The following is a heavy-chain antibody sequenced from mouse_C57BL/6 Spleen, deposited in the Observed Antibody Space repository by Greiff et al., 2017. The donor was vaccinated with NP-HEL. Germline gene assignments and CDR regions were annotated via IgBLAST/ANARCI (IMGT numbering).Heavy chain of an antibody. CDR3: ARESYDGGYYFDY. J-gene: IGHJ2*01. D-gene: IGHD2-12*01. Sequence: EVKVVESGGGLVKPGGSLKLSCAASGFTFSDYGMHWVRQAPEQGLEWVAYISSGSSTIYYADTVKGRFTISRDNAKNTMFLQKTSLRSEDTAMYYCARESYDGGYYFDYWGQGTTLTVSS. CDR1: GFTFSDYG. V-gene: IGHV5-17*01. CDR2: ISSGSSTI.